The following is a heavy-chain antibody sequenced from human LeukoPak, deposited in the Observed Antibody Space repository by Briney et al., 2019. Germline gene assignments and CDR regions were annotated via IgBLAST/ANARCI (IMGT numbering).Heavy chain of an antibody. V-gene: IGHV3-30*02. Sequence: PGGSLRLSCAASGFTFSDYGMHWVRQAPGKGLEWVALILYDGINKYYVDSVKGRFTISRDNSKNMLYLQMNSLTTEDTAVYYCAERDLTTEFDYWGQGTLVTVSS. J-gene: IGHJ4*02. CDR2: ILYDGINK. CDR1: GFTFSDYG. CDR3: AERDLTTEFDY. D-gene: IGHD4-17*01.